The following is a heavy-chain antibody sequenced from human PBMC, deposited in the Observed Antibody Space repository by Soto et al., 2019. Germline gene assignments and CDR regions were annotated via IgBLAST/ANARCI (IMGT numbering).Heavy chain of an antibody. CDR1: GFTFSSYA. V-gene: IGHV3-64D*06. D-gene: IGHD3-10*02. CDR2: ISSNGGST. CDR3: VKGLSSGSPPFVP. J-gene: IGHJ5*02. Sequence: GGSLRLSCSASGFTFSSYAMHWVRQAPGKGLEYVSAISSNGGSTYYADSVKGRFTISRDNSKNTLYLQMSSLRAEDTAVYYCVKGLSSGSPPFVPWGQGTLVTVSS.